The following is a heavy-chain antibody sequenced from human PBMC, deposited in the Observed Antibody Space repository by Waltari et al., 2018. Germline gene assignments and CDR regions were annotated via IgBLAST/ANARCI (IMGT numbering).Heavy chain of an antibody. V-gene: IGHV3-7*01. J-gene: IGHJ4*02. CDR1: GFTFSSYW. CDR2: IKQDGSEK. Sequence: EVQLVESGGGLVQPGGSLRLSCAASGFTFSSYWMSWVRQAPGKGLEWVANIKQDGSEKYYVDSVKGLFTISRDNAKNALYLQMNSLRAEDTAVYYCARDGIAARPASFDYWGQGTLVTVSS. D-gene: IGHD6-6*01. CDR3: ARDGIAARPASFDY.